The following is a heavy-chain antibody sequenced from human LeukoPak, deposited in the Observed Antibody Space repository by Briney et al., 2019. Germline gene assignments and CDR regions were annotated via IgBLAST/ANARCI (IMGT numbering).Heavy chain of an antibody. CDR1: GFTFSNAW. V-gene: IGHV3-15*01. Sequence: PGGFLRLSCAASGFTFSNAWMSWVRQAPGQGLEWVGRIKSKTDGGTTDYAAPVKGRFTISRDDSKNTLYLQMNSLKTEDTAVYYCTTDESPGYSYVPSGVYFDYWGQGTLVTVSS. J-gene: IGHJ4*02. CDR2: IKSKTDGGTT. CDR3: TTDESPGYSYVPSGVYFDY. D-gene: IGHD5-18*01.